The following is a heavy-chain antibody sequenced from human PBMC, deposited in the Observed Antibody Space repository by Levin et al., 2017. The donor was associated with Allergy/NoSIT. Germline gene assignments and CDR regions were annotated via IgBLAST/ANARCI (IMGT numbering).Heavy chain of an antibody. CDR2: MYHTGIT. CDR3: ARQSPRLRYALGI. V-gene: IGHV4-39*01. CDR1: GASITSSGFF. J-gene: IGHJ3*02. Sequence: SETLSLSCTVSGASITSSGFFWVWIRQPPGKGLEWIGSMYHTGITYFNPSLKSRVSISVDTSKNQLSLRLSSVTATDTAVYYCARQSPRLRYALGIWGQGTMVTVSS. D-gene: IGHD4-17*01.